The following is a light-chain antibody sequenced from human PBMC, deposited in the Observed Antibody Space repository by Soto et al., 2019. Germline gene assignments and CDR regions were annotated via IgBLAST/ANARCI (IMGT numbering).Light chain of an antibody. J-gene: IGKJ5*01. V-gene: IGKV3-15*01. CDR2: GAS. CDR1: QSVSGN. CDR3: QQYNKWPPIT. Sequence: EIVMTQSPATLSVSPGERATXXXXXSQSVSGNLAWYQQKPGQAPRLLIYGASTRATGIPARFSGSGSGTEFTLTISSLQSEDFAVYYCQQYNKWPPITFGQGTRLEIK.